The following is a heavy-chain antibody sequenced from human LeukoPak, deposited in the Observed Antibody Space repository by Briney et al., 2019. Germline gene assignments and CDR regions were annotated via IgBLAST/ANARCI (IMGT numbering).Heavy chain of an antibody. CDR3: ARESFDFWSGYQYYFDY. Sequence: SETLSLTCTVSGGSISSGDYYWSWIRQPPGKGLEWIGYIYYSGSTYYNPSLKSQVTISVDTSKNQFSLKLSSVTAADTAVYCCARESFDFWSGYQYYFDYWGQGTLVTVSS. V-gene: IGHV4-30-4*08. CDR1: GGSISSGDYY. J-gene: IGHJ4*02. CDR2: IYYSGST. D-gene: IGHD3-3*01.